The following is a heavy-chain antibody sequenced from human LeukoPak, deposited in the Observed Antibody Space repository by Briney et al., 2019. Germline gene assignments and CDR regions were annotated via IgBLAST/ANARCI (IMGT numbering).Heavy chain of an antibody. D-gene: IGHD3-16*01. J-gene: IGHJ6*02. Sequence: GGSLRLSCAASGFNFSSYWMKWARQAPGEGLEWVASINHNGNVNYYVDSVKGRFTISRDNAKNSLYLQMSNLRAEDTAVYFCARGGGLDVWGQGATVTVSS. CDR1: GFNFSSYW. CDR2: INHNGNVN. V-gene: IGHV3-7*03. CDR3: ARGGGLDV.